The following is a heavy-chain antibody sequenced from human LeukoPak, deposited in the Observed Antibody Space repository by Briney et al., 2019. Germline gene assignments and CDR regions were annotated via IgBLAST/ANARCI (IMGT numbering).Heavy chain of an antibody. J-gene: IGHJ5*02. CDR1: GYTFTGYY. CDR2: INPNSGGT. V-gene: IGHV1-2*02. Sequence: ASVKVSCKAPGYTFTGYYMHWVRQAPGQGLEWMGWINPNSGGTNYAQKFQGRVTMTRDTSISTAYMELSRLRSDDTAVYYCARARRRIAIFGVVIGFDPWGQGTLVTVSS. CDR3: ARARRRIAIFGVVIGFDP. D-gene: IGHD3-3*01.